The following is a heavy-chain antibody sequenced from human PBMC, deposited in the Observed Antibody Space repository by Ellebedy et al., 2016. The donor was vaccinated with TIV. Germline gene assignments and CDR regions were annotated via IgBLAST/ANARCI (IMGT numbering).Heavy chain of an antibody. CDR1: GASISSYY. CDR3: ARDQSATAFDI. Sequence: GSLRLSCSVSGASISSYYWTWIRQPAGKGLEWIGRIYTSGSTNYNPSLKSRVTMSVDTSKNQFSLKLSSVTAADTAVYYCARDQSATAFDIWGQGTMVTVSS. J-gene: IGHJ3*02. V-gene: IGHV4-4*07. CDR2: IYTSGST. D-gene: IGHD6-13*01.